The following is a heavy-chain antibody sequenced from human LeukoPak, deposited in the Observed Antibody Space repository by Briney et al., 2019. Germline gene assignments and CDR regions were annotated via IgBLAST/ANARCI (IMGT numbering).Heavy chain of an antibody. J-gene: IGHJ4*02. D-gene: IGHD1-26*01. CDR2: ISSSGSTM. CDR3: ARDPGIVGATTLPVDY. CDR1: GFTFSDYY. V-gene: IGHV3-11*01. Sequence: GGSLRLSCAASGFTFSDYYMSWIRQAPGKGLEWVSYISSSGSTMYYADSVKGRFTISRDNAKNSLYLQMNSLRAEDTAVYYCARDPGIVGATTLPVDYWGQGTLVTVSS.